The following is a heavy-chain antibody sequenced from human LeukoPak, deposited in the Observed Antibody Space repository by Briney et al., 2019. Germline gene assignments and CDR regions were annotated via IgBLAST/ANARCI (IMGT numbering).Heavy chain of an antibody. CDR3: AKGPYGSGTYYGVNNYFHP. V-gene: IGHV3-30*02. CDR2: LRYDGGNE. J-gene: IGHJ5*02. D-gene: IGHD3-10*01. Sequence: GALKLSWSGSGFHFSTVGMEWGRQGPGKGLEWAAFLRYDGGNEYYAESVKGRFIISRDNSNNTLYLQMNSLRPDDTAVYYCAKGPYGSGTYYGVNNYFHPWGQGTPVTVSS. CDR1: GFHFSTVG.